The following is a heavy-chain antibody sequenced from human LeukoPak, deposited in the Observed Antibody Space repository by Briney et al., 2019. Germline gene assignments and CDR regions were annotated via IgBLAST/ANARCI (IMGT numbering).Heavy chain of an antibody. CDR2: ISGSGGST. CDR3: AKGGAMVRGVISRWYFDL. CDR1: GFTFSSYA. V-gene: IGHV3-23*01. J-gene: IGHJ2*01. Sequence: PGGSPRLSCAASGFTFSSYAMSWVRQAPGKGLEWVSAISGSGGSTYYADSVKGRFTISRDNSKNTLYLQMNSLRAEDTAVYYCAKGGAMVRGVISRWYFDLWGRGTLVTVSS. D-gene: IGHD3-10*01.